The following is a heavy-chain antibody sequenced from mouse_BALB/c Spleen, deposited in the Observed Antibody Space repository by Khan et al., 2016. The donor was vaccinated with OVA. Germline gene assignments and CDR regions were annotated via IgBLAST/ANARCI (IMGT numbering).Heavy chain of an antibody. Sequence: QVQLQQSGAELARPGASVKLSCKASGYTFTSYWMQWVKQRPGQGLEWIGTIYPGDGDTRYTQKFKGKATLTADKSSSTAYMQLSSLASEDSAVYYCASYRYDYCDDGRQGTTLTVAS. CDR1: GYTFTSYW. J-gene: IGHJ2*01. V-gene: IGHV1-87*01. CDR2: IYPGDGDT. CDR3: ASYRYDYCDD. D-gene: IGHD2-14*01.